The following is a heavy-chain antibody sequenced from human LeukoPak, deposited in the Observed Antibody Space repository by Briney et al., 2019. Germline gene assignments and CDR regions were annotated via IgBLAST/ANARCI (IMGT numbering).Heavy chain of an antibody. V-gene: IGHV3-48*04. CDR1: GFTFSSYS. CDR3: ARDRGGSYSAIDY. Sequence: GGSLRLSCAASGFTFSSYSLNWVRQAPGKGLEWVSFISSSSITIYYADSVKGRFTISRDNAEKSLYLQMNSLRAEDTAVYYCARDRGGSYSAIDYWGQGTLATVSS. D-gene: IGHD2-15*01. J-gene: IGHJ4*02. CDR2: ISSSSITI.